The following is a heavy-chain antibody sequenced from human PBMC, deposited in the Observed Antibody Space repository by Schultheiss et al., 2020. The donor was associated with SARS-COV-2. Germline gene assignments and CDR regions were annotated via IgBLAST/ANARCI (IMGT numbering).Heavy chain of an antibody. CDR1: GGSISSYY. D-gene: IGHD6-19*01. J-gene: IGHJ4*02. CDR2: IYYSGST. V-gene: IGHV4-59*05. Sequence: SETLSLTCTVSGGSISSYYWSWIRQPPGKGLEWIGSIYYSGSTYYNPSLKSRVTISVDTSKNQFSLKLSSVTAADTAVYYCARHSRQWLHFDYWGQGTLVTVSS. CDR3: ARHSRQWLHFDY.